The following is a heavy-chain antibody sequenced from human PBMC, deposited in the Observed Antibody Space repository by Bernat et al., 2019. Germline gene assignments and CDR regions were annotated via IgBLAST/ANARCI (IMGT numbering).Heavy chain of an antibody. Sequence: QVQLVESGGGVVQPGRSLRLSCAASGFTFSSYGMHWVRQAPGKGLEWVAVIWYDGSNKYYADSVKGRFTISRDNSKNTLYLQMNSLRAEDTAVYYCARDPLLKREPYYWGQGTLVTVSS. D-gene: IGHD1-26*01. V-gene: IGHV3-33*01. CDR2: IWYDGSNK. CDR1: GFTFSSYG. J-gene: IGHJ4*02. CDR3: ARDPLLKREPYY.